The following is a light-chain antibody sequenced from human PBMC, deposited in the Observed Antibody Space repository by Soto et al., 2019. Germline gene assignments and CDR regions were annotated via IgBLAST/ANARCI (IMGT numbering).Light chain of an antibody. J-gene: IGKJ1*01. Sequence: EIVLTQSPGTLSLSPGERATLSYRASQSVSNNYLAWYQQKPGQAPRLLIYGASNRATGIPDRFSGSGSGTDFTLTISRLEPEDFAVYYCQQYGGSTRTFGQGTKVDIK. CDR2: GAS. CDR3: QQYGGSTRT. V-gene: IGKV3-20*01. CDR1: QSVSNNY.